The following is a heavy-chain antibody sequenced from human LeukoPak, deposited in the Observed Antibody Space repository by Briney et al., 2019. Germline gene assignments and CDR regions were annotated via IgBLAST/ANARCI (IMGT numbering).Heavy chain of an antibody. D-gene: IGHD2-2*01. Sequence: ASVKVSCKASGYTFTAYSMHWVRQAPGQGLEYMGWINPNSGDTNYAQKFQGRVTMTRDTSMSTAYMEVSGLRFDDTAVYYCARDGEVRQGHCSTTSCPVDYWGQGTLITVSS. J-gene: IGHJ4*02. CDR3: ARDGEVRQGHCSTTSCPVDY. V-gene: IGHV1-2*02. CDR1: GYTFTAYS. CDR2: INPNSGDT.